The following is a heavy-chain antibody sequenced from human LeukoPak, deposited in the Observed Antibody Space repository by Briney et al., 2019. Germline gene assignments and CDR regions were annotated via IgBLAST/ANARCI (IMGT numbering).Heavy chain of an antibody. Sequence: PGGSLRLSCAASGFTFSTFAVNWVRQAPGKGLEWVSTVSGGGGSTFYADSVKGRFTISRDNSKNTLYLQMSSLRADDTAVYYFAKDRGRYYDSSGYYWGYYFDSWGQGILVTVST. CDR3: AKDRGRYYDSSGYYWGYYFDS. J-gene: IGHJ4*02. V-gene: IGHV3-23*01. CDR1: GFTFSTFA. D-gene: IGHD3-22*01. CDR2: VSGGGGST.